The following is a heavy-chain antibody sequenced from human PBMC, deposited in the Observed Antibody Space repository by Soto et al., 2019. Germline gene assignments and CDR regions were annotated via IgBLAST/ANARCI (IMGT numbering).Heavy chain of an antibody. CDR1: GFSLSTDGMC. V-gene: IGHV2-70*01. CDR2: IDWNDDK. D-gene: IGHD4-17*01. CDR3: ARSTTVTSRRNWFDP. J-gene: IGHJ5*02. Sequence: SGPPLVNPTQTLTLTCTFSGFSLSTDGMCVNWIRQSPGKALEWLALIDWNDDKFYSISLKTRLTISKDTSKNQVVLTMTNMDPEDSGTYYCARSTTVTSRRNWFDPWGQGTLVTVSS.